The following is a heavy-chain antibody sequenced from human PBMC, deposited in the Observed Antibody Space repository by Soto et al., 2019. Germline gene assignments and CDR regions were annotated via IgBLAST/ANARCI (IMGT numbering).Heavy chain of an antibody. CDR2: ISGSGGST. Sequence: GGSLRLSCAASGFTFSSYAMSWVRQAPGKGLEWVSAISGSGGSTYYADSVKGRFTISRDNSKNTLYLQMNSLRAEDTAVYYCAKKMLWGYGSGSFKAFDIWGQGTMVTVSS. CDR1: GFTFSSYA. D-gene: IGHD3-10*01. V-gene: IGHV3-23*01. J-gene: IGHJ3*02. CDR3: AKKMLWGYGSGSFKAFDI.